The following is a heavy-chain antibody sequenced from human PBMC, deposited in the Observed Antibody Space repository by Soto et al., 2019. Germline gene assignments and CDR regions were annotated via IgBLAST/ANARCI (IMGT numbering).Heavy chain of an antibody. CDR3: ASYRFSGKRRSNFDY. D-gene: IGHD3-16*02. CDR2: IYHTGRT. CDR1: GVVLGSDAYY. Sequence: PSETLSLTCTVSGVVLGSDAYYWSWLRQHPGKGLEWLANIYHTGRTYYNPSHKSQVVISLDTSQSQFFLRLSSGTAADTAVYFCASYRFSGKRRSNFDYWGQGSLVTVSS. J-gene: IGHJ4*02. V-gene: IGHV4-31*01.